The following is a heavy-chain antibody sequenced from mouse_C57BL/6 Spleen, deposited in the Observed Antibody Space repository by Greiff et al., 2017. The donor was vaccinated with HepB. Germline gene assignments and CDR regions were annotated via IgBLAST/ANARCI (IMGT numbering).Heavy chain of an antibody. CDR3: ARRRYGSSCP. J-gene: IGHJ3*01. V-gene: IGHV1-50*01. CDR1: GYTFTSYW. CDR2: IDPSDSYT. D-gene: IGHD1-1*01. Sequence: QVQLQQSGAELVKPGASVKLSCKASGYTFTSYWMQWVKQRPGQGLEWIGEIDPSDSYTNYNQKFKGKATLTVDTSSSTAYMQLSSLTSEDSAVYYCARRRYGSSCPWGQGTLVTVSA.